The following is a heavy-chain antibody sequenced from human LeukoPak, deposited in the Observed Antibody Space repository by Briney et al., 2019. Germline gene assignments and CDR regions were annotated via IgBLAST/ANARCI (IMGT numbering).Heavy chain of an antibody. CDR2: IIPIFGTA. CDR3: AGQKLGYCSGGSCPLLGY. CDR1: GYTFTSYG. D-gene: IGHD2-15*01. J-gene: IGHJ4*02. V-gene: IGHV1-69*05. Sequence: SVKVSCKASGYTFTSYGISWVRQAPGQGLEWMGRIIPIFGTANYAQKFQGRVTITTDESTSTAYMELSSLRSEDTAVYYCAGQKLGYCSGGSCPLLGYWGQGTLVTVSS.